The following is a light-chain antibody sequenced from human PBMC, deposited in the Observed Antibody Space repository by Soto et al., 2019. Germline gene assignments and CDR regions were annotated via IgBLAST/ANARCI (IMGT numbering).Light chain of an antibody. Sequence: QPTGSLSSSPGHRAPLSCRASQSVNINLAWYQHKPGQAPRLLIQGASTRATGTPARFRGSGSGTEFTLTISIRQPEHLAVEYCQQYKYGPSTRTFGRGTKVDI. CDR2: GAS. J-gene: IGKJ4*01. CDR3: QQYKYGPSTRT. CDR1: QSVNIN. V-gene: IGKV3-15*01.